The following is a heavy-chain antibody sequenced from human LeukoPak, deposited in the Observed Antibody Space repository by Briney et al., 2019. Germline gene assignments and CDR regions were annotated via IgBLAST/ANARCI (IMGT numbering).Heavy chain of an antibody. CDR1: GGTFSSYA. CDR3: ARGRWGYCSGGSCSRGYNWFDP. J-gene: IGHJ5*02. V-gene: IGHV1-69*13. D-gene: IGHD2-15*01. CDR2: IIPIFGTA. Sequence: SVKVSCKASGGTFSSYAISWVRQAPGQGLEWMGGIIPIFGTANYAQKFQGRVTITADESTSTAYMELSSLRSEDTAVYYCARGRWGYCSGGSCSRGYNWFDPWGQGTLVTVSS.